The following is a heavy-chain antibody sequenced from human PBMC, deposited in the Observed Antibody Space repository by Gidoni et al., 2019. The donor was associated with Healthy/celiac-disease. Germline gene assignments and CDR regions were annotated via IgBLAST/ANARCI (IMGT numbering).Heavy chain of an antibody. CDR2: INPSGGST. CDR1: GYTFTSYY. CDR3: ARESQSGSYKHNWFDP. Sequence: QVQLVQSGAEVKKPGASVKVSCKASGYTFTSYYMHWVRQAPGQGLEWMGIINPSGGSTSYAQKFQGRVTMTRDTSTSTVYMELSSLRSEDTAVYYCARESQSGSYKHNWFDPWGQGTLVTVSS. V-gene: IGHV1-46*01. D-gene: IGHD1-26*01. J-gene: IGHJ5*02.